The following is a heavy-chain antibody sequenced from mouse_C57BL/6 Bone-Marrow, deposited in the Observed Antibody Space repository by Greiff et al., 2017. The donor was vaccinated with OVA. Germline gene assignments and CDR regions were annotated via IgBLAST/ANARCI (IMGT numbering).Heavy chain of an antibody. CDR2: IHPNSGST. Sequence: QVQLQQPGAELVKPGASVKLSCKASGYTFTSYWMHWVKQRPGQGLEWIGMIHPNSGSTNYNEKFKSKATLTVDKASSTAYMQRSSLTSEDSAVYYCARGITTVVDYAMDYWGQGTSVTVSS. CDR3: ARGITTVVDYAMDY. CDR1: GYTFTSYW. J-gene: IGHJ4*01. D-gene: IGHD1-1*01. V-gene: IGHV1-64*01.